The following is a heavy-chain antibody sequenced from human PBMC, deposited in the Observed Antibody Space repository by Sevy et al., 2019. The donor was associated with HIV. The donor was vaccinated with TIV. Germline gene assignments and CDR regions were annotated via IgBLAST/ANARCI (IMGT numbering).Heavy chain of an antibody. CDR1: GDSVSRNSVA. Sequence: KQSQTLSLTCAISGDSVSRNSVAWNWIRQSPSRGLEWLGRTYHRSKWSSDYAASLGNRITINADTSKNRVSLQLKSVTPEDTAVYYCARDSPPHDFWPLIFDYWGQGTPVTVSS. CDR3: ARDSPPHDFWPLIFDY. D-gene: IGHD3-3*01. V-gene: IGHV6-1*01. J-gene: IGHJ4*02. CDR2: TYHRSKWSS.